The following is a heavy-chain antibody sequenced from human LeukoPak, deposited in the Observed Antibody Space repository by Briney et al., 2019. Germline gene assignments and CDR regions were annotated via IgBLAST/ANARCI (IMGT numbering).Heavy chain of an antibody. Sequence: SETLSLTCTVSGGSISSGGYSWSWIRQHPGKGLEWIGYIYYSGSTYYNPSLKSRVTISVDTSKNQFSLKLSSVTAADTAVYYCARARVGYCSGGSCSIRYYYYYYGMDVWGQGTTVTVSS. D-gene: IGHD2-15*01. V-gene: IGHV4-31*03. CDR2: IYYSGST. CDR3: ARARVGYCSGGSCSIRYYYYYYGMDV. J-gene: IGHJ6*02. CDR1: GGSISSGGYS.